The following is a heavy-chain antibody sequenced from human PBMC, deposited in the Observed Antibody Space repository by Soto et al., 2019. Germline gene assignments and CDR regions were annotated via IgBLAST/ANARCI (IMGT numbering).Heavy chain of an antibody. CDR1: GGSISSGGYY. CDR3: ARGRDMVPPWYFDL. J-gene: IGHJ2*01. V-gene: IGHV4-31*03. Sequence: QVQLQESGPGLVKPSQTLSLTCTVSGGSISSGGYYWSWIRQHPGKGLEWIGYIYYSGSTYYNPSLKRRVTISVDTSKNQFSLKLSSVTAADTAVYYCARGRDMVPPWYFDLWGRGTLVTVSS. CDR2: IYYSGST. D-gene: IGHD6-13*01.